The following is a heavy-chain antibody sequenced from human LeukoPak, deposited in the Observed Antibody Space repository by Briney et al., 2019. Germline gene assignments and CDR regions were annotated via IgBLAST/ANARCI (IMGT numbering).Heavy chain of an antibody. J-gene: IGHJ4*02. CDR2: IKSKTEGGTT. CDR1: GLTLSTAW. Sequence: GGSLRLSCTASGLTLSTAWMSWVRQAPGKGLEWVGRIKSKTEGGTTDYAAPVKGRFINSIDDSKNTLYLQMNSLTTGDTAVYYCAMYHIGWNVGSWGQGTLVTVSS. CDR3: AMYHIGWNVGS. D-gene: IGHD1-1*01. V-gene: IGHV3-15*01.